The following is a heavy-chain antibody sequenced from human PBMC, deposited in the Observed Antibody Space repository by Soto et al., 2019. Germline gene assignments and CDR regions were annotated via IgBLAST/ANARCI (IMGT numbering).Heavy chain of an antibody. CDR1: GGSITRNNHY. D-gene: IGHD6-19*01. CDR2: ILYSGST. CDR3: ARLGSSGWYQGSDFDY. V-gene: IGHV4-39*01. Sequence: QLQLQESGPGLVKPSETLSLTCIVSGGSITRNNHYWGWIRQSPGKRLEWIGSILYSGSTNYNPSLKSRVTLSVETSKNQFSLKMSSVTAADTALYYCARLGSSGWYQGSDFDYWGQGTLVTVSS. J-gene: IGHJ4*02.